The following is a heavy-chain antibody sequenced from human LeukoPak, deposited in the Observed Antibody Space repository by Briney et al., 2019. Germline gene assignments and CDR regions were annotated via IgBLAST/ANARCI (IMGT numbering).Heavy chain of an antibody. Sequence: SETLSLTCAVYGGSFSGYYWDWIRQPPGKGLEWIGYIYYSGSTNYNPSLKSRVTISVDTSKNQFSLKLSSVTAADTAVYYCASTAVSGTYFDYWGQGTLVTVSS. V-gene: IGHV4-59*08. D-gene: IGHD6-19*01. CDR3: ASTAVSGTYFDY. CDR2: IYYSGST. CDR1: GGSFSGYY. J-gene: IGHJ4*02.